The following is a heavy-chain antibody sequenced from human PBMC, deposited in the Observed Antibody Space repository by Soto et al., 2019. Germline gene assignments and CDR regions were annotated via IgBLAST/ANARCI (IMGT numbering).Heavy chain of an antibody. J-gene: IGHJ2*01. CDR1: GYTFTSYG. CDR3: ARMIGYCTNGVCLHDWYFDL. CDR2: ISAYNGNT. Sequence: QVQLVQSGAEVKKPGASVKVSCKASGYTFTSYGISWVRQAPGQGLEWMGWISAYNGNTNYAQKLQGRVTMTTDTSTITAYMELRSLRSDDTAVYYCARMIGYCTNGVCLHDWYFDLWGRGTLVTVSS. V-gene: IGHV1-18*01. D-gene: IGHD2-8*01.